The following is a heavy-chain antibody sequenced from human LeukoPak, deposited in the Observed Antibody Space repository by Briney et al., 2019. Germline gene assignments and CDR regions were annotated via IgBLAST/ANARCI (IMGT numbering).Heavy chain of an antibody. CDR1: GFTFSRYE. V-gene: IGHV4-31*02. CDR3: ARDRVSKYGGYYFDY. J-gene: IGHJ4*02. CDR2: IYYSGST. D-gene: IGHD3-16*01. Sequence: LRLSCSASGFTFSRYEMNWVRQHPGKGLEWIGYIYYSGSTYYNPSLKSRVTISVDTSKNQFSLKLSSVTAADTAVYYCARDRVSKYGGYYFDYWGQGTLVTVSS.